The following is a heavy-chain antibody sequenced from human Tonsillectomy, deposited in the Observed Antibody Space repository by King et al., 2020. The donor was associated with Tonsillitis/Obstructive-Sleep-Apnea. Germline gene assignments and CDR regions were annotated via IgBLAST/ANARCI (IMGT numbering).Heavy chain of an antibody. Sequence: NLKESGPTLVKPTQTLTLTCTFSGFSLSTNGVGVGWIRQPPGKALEWLALIYWDDDKRYNTSLKSRLTITKDTSKNQVVLTMTNMDPVDTATYYCAHRQGYCTVGNCPRWFDPWGQGTLVTVSS. V-gene: IGHV2-5*02. CDR2: IYWDDDK. J-gene: IGHJ5*02. D-gene: IGHD2-8*02. CDR3: AHRQGYCTVGNCPRWFDP. CDR1: GFSLSTNGVG.